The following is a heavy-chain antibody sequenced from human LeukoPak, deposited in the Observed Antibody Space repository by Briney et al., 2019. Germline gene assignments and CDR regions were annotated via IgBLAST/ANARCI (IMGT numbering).Heavy chain of an antibody. J-gene: IGHJ3*02. V-gene: IGHV3-33*06. CDR3: AKELADYYDSSGYPGKGAFDI. CDR2: IWYDGSNK. D-gene: IGHD3-22*01. CDR1: GFTFSSYG. Sequence: GGSLRLSCAASGFTFSSYGMHWVRQATGKGLEWVAVIWYDGSNKYYADSVRGRSTISRDNSKNTLYLQMNSLRAEDTAVYYCAKELADYYDSSGYPGKGAFDIWGQGTMVTVSS.